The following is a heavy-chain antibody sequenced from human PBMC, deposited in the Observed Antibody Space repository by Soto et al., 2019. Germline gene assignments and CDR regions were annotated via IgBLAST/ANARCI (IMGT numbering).Heavy chain of an antibody. CDR2: LTGEGNNYAT. CDR1: GFTFSGSA. D-gene: IGHD1-26*01. Sequence: EVQLVESGGGLVQPGGSLKLSCAASGFTFSGSAMHWVRQAFGKGLERVGRLTGEGNNYATAYAASVKGRFTISRDDSKKTAYLQMNSLKSEDTAVYFCTVQGGRWLDSWGQGALVTVSS. CDR3: TVQGGRWLDS. J-gene: IGHJ5*01. V-gene: IGHV3-73*02.